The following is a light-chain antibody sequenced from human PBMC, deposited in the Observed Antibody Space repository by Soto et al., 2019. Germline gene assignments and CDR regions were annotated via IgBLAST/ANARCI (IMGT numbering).Light chain of an antibody. V-gene: IGKV1-39*01. Sequence: DVQMTQSPSSLSALVGDRVTITCRASQSVSRYLNWYQHKPGKAPKLLINAASNLRSGVPSRFSGSGSGTDFTLTIDGLQPEDFAVYHCQKSYITPPITFGQGTRLEIK. CDR2: AAS. CDR3: QKSYITPPIT. J-gene: IGKJ5*01. CDR1: QSVSRY.